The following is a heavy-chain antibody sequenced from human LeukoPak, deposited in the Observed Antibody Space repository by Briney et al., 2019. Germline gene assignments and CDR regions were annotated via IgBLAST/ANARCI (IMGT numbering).Heavy chain of an antibody. Sequence: PSETLSLTCAVYGGSFSGYYWSWIRQPPGKGLDWIGEINHSGSTNYNPSLKSRVTISVDTSKNQFSLKLSSVTAADTAVYYCARGGIVVPALDYWGQGTLVTVSS. J-gene: IGHJ4*02. CDR2: INHSGST. CDR3: ARGGIVVPALDY. CDR1: GGSFSGYY. D-gene: IGHD2-2*01. V-gene: IGHV4-34*01.